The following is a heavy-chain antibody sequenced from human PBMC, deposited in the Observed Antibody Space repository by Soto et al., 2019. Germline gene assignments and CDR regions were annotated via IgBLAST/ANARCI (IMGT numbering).Heavy chain of an antibody. D-gene: IGHD5-12*01. Sequence: EVQLVETGGGLIQPGGSLRLSCAASGFTVSSNYMSWVRQAPGKGLEWVSVIYSGGSTYYADSVKGRFTISRDNSKNTPYLQMNSLRAEDTAVYYCARGVGYDYCVWLGVVGCWFDPWGQGPLVTVSS. CDR3: ARGVGYDYCVWLGVVGCWFDP. CDR2: IYSGGST. J-gene: IGHJ5*02. V-gene: IGHV3-53*02. CDR1: GFTVSSNY.